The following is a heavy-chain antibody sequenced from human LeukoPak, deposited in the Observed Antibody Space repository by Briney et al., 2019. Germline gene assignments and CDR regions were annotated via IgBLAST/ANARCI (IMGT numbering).Heavy chain of an antibody. J-gene: IGHJ4*02. CDR2: IYHSGST. D-gene: IGHD4-17*01. CDR1: GGSISSGGYS. V-gene: IGHV4-30-2*01. CDR3: ARDWTTVTRALGY. Sequence: SETLSLTCAVSGGSISSGGYSWSWIRQPPGKGLEWIGYIYHSGSTYYNPSLKSRVTISVDRSKNQFSLKLSSVTAADTAVYYCARDWTTVTRALGYWGQGTLVTVSS.